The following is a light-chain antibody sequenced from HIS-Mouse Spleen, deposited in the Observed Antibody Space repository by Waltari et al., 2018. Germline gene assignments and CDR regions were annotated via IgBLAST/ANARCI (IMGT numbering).Light chain of an antibody. J-gene: IGLJ3*02. V-gene: IGLV2-8*01. CDR3: SSYAGSNNLV. CDR2: EVS. CDR1: SSDVGGYNY. Sequence: QSALTQPPSASGSPGQSVTISCTGTSSDVGGYNYGSWYHQHPGKAPKPMIYEVSQRPSGFPDRFSGSKSGNTASLTVSGLQAEDEADYYCSSYAGSNNLVFGGGTKLTVL.